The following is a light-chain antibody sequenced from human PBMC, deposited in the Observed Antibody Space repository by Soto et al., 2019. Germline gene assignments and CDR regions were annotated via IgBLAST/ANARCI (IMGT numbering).Light chain of an antibody. CDR3: QQYYSYPRYT. CDR2: AAS. CDR1: QGISSY. J-gene: IGKJ2*01. V-gene: IGKV1-8*01. Sequence: AIRMTQSPSSLSASTGDRVTITCRASQGISSYLAWYQQKPGKAPKLLIYAASTLQSGVPSRFSGSGSWTDFTLTISCLQSEDFATYYCQQYYSYPRYTFGQGTKLEIK.